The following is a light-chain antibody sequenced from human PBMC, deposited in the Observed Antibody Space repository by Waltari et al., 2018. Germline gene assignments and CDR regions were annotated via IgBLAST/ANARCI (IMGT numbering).Light chain of an antibody. CDR2: YNS. Sequence: SYVLTQPPSVSVAPGKTARVTCGGNNIGSKGVHWYQQKPGQAPVLVIYYNSDRPSGIPERFSGSNSGSTATLTISRVEAGYGADYYCQVWESSSDHRRGLFGVGTKLTVL. V-gene: IGLV3-21*01. CDR3: QVWESSSDHRRGL. J-gene: IGLJ2*01. CDR1: NIGSKG.